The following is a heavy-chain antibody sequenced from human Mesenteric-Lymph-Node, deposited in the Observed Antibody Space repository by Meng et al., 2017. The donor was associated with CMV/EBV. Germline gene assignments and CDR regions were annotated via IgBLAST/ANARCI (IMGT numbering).Heavy chain of an antibody. CDR2: MNQDASEK. CDR3: ARPVAAGTIMWMTGMDV. Sequence: GESLKISCAASGFNLNRFWMTWVRQAPGRGLEWVANMNQDASEKFYVDSVKGRFTTSRDNAKNSVYLQMGSLRDEDTAVYYCARPVAAGTIMWMTGMDVWGQGTTVTVSS. J-gene: IGHJ6*02. CDR1: GFNLNRFW. V-gene: IGHV3-7*01. D-gene: IGHD6-13*01.